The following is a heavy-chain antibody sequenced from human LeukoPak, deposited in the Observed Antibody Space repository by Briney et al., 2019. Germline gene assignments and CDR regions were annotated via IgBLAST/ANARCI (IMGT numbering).Heavy chain of an antibody. CDR2: ISGSGGST. CDR1: GFTFSSYA. D-gene: IGHD1-26*01. Sequence: GASLRLSCAASGFTFSSYAMSWVRQAPGKGLEWVPVISGSGGSTYYADSVKGRFTISRDNSKNTLYLQMNSLRAEDTAVYYCAKDVGHNWFDPWGQGTLVTVSS. V-gene: IGHV3-23*01. CDR3: AKDVGHNWFDP. J-gene: IGHJ5*02.